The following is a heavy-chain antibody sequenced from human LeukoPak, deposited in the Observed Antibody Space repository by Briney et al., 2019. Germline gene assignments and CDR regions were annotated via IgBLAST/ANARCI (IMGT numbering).Heavy chain of an antibody. V-gene: IGHV1-8*03. CDR3: ARGLPVKNAFDI. J-gene: IGHJ3*02. D-gene: IGHD3-10*01. Sequence: ASVKVSCKASGYTFTSYDINWVRQATGQGLEWMGWMNPNSGNTGYAQKFQGRVTITRNTSISTAYMELSSLRSEDTAVYYCARGLPVKNAFDIWGQGTMVSVSS. CDR1: GYTFTSYD. CDR2: MNPNSGNT.